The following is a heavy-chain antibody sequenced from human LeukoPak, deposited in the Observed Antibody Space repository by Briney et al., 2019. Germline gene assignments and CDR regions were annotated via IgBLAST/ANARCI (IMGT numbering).Heavy chain of an antibody. Sequence: PSETLSLTRTVSGGSISSSSYYWGWIRQPPGKGLECIGSIYYSGSTYYNPSLKSRVTISVDTSKNQFSLKLSSVTAADTAVYYCARQTYYYDSSGYYPYFDYWGQGTLVTVSS. CDR3: ARQTYYYDSSGYYPYFDY. V-gene: IGHV4-39*01. CDR2: IYYSGST. D-gene: IGHD3-22*01. J-gene: IGHJ4*02. CDR1: GGSISSSSYY.